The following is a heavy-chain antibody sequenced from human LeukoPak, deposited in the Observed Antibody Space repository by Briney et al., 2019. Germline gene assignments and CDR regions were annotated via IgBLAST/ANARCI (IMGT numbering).Heavy chain of an antibody. CDR1: GYTSTNYF. CDR2: IYPVDSHT. D-gene: IGHD3-16*01. CDR3: ARLYTTLTRSIWGRFDS. Sequence: GQSLNISCTTPGYTSTNYFIAWARHITGQGLDWMGIIYPVDSHTRYSPSSQGQVTISADKSITTAYLQWSSLKASDTAIYYCARLYTTLTRSIWGRFDSWGEGTLVTVSS. J-gene: IGHJ5*01. V-gene: IGHV5-51*01.